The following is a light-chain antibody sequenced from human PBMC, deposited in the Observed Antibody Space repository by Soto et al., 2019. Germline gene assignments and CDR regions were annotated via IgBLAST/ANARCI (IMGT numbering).Light chain of an antibody. J-gene: IGKJ5*01. CDR1: QSISTNH. Sequence: EIVLTQSPGTLSWSPGERSTLSCMASQSISTNHLVWDQQRPGQAPRLLIYDASRRATGIPDRFSGSGSGTDYTLTISSLEPEDFAVYYCQHCGSSPITFGQGTRLEI. V-gene: IGKV3-20*01. CDR3: QHCGSSPIT. CDR2: DAS.